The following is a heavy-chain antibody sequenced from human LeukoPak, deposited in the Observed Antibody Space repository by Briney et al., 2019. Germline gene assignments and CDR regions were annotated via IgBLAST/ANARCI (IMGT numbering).Heavy chain of an antibody. Sequence: PGGSLRLSCAASGFTFSSYAMSWVRQAPGKGLKWVSAISGSGGSTYYADSVKGRFTISRDNSKNTLYLQMNSLRAEDTAVYYCAKDWRWKNNIMAFNVWGQGTVVTVSS. CDR1: GFTFSSYA. CDR2: ISGSGGST. D-gene: IGHD1/OR15-1a*01. V-gene: IGHV3-23*01. CDR3: AKDWRWKNNIMAFNV. J-gene: IGHJ3*01.